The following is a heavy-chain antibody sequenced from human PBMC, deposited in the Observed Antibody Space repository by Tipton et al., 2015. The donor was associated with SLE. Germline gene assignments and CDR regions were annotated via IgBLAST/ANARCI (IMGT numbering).Heavy chain of an antibody. D-gene: IGHD3-3*01. CDR1: GGSFSSYY. CDR2: VNHSGST. Sequence: GLVKPSETLSLTCAVYGGSFSSYYWSWIRQPPGKGLEWIGEVNHSGSTNYNPSLKSRVTISVDSSKNQFSLKLSSVTAADTAVYYCARRLLEWLFDYWGQRTLVTVSS. J-gene: IGHJ4*02. CDR3: ARRLLEWLFDY. V-gene: IGHV4-34*01.